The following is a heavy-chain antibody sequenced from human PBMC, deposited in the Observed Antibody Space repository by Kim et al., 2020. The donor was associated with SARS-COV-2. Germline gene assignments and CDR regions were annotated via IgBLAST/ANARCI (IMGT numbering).Heavy chain of an antibody. CDR2: ISGSGGST. CDR1: GFTFSSYA. D-gene: IGHD3-16*01. CDR3: AKVRVPITFGGVIYGMDV. J-gene: IGHJ6*02. V-gene: IGHV3-23*01. Sequence: GGSLRLSCAASGFTFSSYAMSWVRQAPGKGLEWVSAISGSGGSTYYADSVKGRFTISRDNSKNTLYLQMNSLRAEDTAVYYCAKVRVPITFGGVIYGMDVWGQGTTVTVSS.